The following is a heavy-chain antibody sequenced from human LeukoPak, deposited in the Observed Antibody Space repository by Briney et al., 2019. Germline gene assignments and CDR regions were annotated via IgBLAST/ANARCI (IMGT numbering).Heavy chain of an antibody. J-gene: IGHJ4*02. Sequence: PGGSLRLSCAASGFTFSSYSMNWVRQAPGKGLEWVSAIYGGGNTYYADSVKGRFTISRDNSKNTLYLQMNSLRAEDTALYYCARSDDYKSRNVFNYWGQGTLVTVSS. CDR1: GFTFSSYS. CDR3: ARSDDYKSRNVFNY. D-gene: IGHD5-24*01. V-gene: IGHV3-66*01. CDR2: IYGGGNT.